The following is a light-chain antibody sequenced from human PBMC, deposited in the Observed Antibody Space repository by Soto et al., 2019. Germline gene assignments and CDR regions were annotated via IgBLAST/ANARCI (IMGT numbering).Light chain of an antibody. CDR1: QSINYC. Sequence: DIQMTQSPSTLSASVGDRVTITCRASQSINYCLAWYQQKPGKAPNLLIYKASSLEPGVPSRFSGSGSGTEFTLTISSLQPDDFASYYCQQYHSYPWAFGQGTKVDIK. CDR2: KAS. CDR3: QQYHSYPWA. V-gene: IGKV1-5*03. J-gene: IGKJ1*01.